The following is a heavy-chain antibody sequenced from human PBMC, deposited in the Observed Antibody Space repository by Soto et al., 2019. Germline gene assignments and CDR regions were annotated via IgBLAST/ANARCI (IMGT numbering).Heavy chain of an antibody. V-gene: IGHV3-7*05. CDR1: GFTFSSYW. CDR2: IKQDGSEK. D-gene: IGHD6-6*01. J-gene: IGHJ3*02. CDR3: ARVLPAYSSSLYAFDI. Sequence: EVPLVESGGGLVKPGGSLRLSCAASGFTFSSYWMSWVRQAPGKGLEWVANIKQDGSEKYYVDSVKGRFTISRDNAKNSLYLQMNSLRAEDTAVYYCARVLPAYSSSLYAFDIWGQGTMVTVSS.